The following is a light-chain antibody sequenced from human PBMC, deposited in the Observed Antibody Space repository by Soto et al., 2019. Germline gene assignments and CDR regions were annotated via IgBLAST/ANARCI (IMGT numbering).Light chain of an antibody. Sequence: EIVLTQSPATLSLSPGERATLSCRASQSVSSYLAWYQQKPGQAPRLLIYDASNRATGIPARFSGSGSGTDFTLTISSLDPEDFAFYYCQQRSNWPPITFGPGTKVDIK. V-gene: IGKV3-11*01. J-gene: IGKJ3*01. CDR1: QSVSSY. CDR2: DAS. CDR3: QQRSNWPPIT.